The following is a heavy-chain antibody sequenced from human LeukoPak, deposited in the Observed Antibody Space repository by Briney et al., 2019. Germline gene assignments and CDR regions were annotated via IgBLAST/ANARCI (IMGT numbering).Heavy chain of an antibody. CDR1: GGTFSSYA. J-gene: IGHJ6*03. Sequence: SVKVSCKTYGGTFSSYAVIWVRQAPGQGLEWMGGIIPILGTANYAQKFQGRVTITTDESTSTVYMELRSLRSEDTAVYYCASTPLYYYYMDVWGLGTTVTVSS. V-gene: IGHV1-69*05. CDR3: ASTPLYYYYMDV. CDR2: IIPILGTA.